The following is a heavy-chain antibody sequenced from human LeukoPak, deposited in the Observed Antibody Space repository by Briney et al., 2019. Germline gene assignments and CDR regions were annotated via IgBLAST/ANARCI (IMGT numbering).Heavy chain of an antibody. J-gene: IGHJ4*02. D-gene: IGHD1-26*01. CDR1: GGSINGTNW. CDR3: SRESGPFSPFGF. CDR2: ISLRGLT. Sequence: KTSETLSLTCGVSGGSINGTNWWSWVRQPPGQGLEWIGEISLRGLTNYNPSLRSRLTMSLDEPKNQVSLNLTSVTAADTAVYYCSRESGPFSPFGFWGQGTLVSVHS. V-gene: IGHV4-4*02.